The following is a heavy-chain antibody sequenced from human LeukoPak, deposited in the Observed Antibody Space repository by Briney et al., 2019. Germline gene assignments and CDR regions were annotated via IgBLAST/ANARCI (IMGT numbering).Heavy chain of an antibody. J-gene: IGHJ6*02. Sequence: GGSLRLSCAASGFTFSSYAMHWVRQAPGKGLEWVAVISYDGSNKYYADSVKGRFTISRDNSKNTLYLQMNSLRAEDTAVYYCAKDRALGGSSWYVYYYGMDVWGQGTTVTVSS. CDR2: ISYDGSNK. D-gene: IGHD6-13*01. CDR3: AKDRALGGSSWYVYYYGMDV. V-gene: IGHV3-30-3*01. CDR1: GFTFSSYA.